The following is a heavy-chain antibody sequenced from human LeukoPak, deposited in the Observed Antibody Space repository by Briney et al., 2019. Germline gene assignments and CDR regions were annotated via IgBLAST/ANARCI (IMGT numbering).Heavy chain of an antibody. D-gene: IGHD6-6*01. CDR3: ARSSYSSSSSV. CDR1: GFTFSGSW. J-gene: IGHJ3*01. Sequence: GGSLRLSCAVSGFTFSGSWMSWSRQAPGKGLEWVASINSDGSEGFYADVVKGRFTISRDNAKNSLYLQINSLRAEDTAVYYCARSSYSSSSSVWGQGTMVTVSS. V-gene: IGHV3-7*03. CDR2: INSDGSEG.